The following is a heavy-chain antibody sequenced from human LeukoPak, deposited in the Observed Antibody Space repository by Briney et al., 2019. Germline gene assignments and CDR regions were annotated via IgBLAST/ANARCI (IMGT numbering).Heavy chain of an antibody. CDR3: ARGIEWETTHDY. V-gene: IGHV1-69*13. CDR2: IIPIFGTA. CDR1: GGTCSSYA. Sequence: ASVKVSCKASGGTCSSYAISWVRQAPGQGLEWMGGIIPIFGTANYAQKFQGRVTITADESTSTAYMELSSLRSEDTAVYYCARGIEWETTHDYWGQGTLVTVSS. D-gene: IGHD1-26*01. J-gene: IGHJ4*02.